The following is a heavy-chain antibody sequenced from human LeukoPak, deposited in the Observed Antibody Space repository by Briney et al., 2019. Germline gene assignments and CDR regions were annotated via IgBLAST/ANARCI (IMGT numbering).Heavy chain of an antibody. CDR3: ARVSGGGYDHIDY. CDR2: INPNSGDT. V-gene: IGHV1-2*06. CDR1: GYTFTGYY. J-gene: IGHJ4*02. Sequence: ASVKVSCKASGYTFTGYYVHWVRQAPGQGLEWMGRINPNSGDTSYAQKLQGRVTMTTDTSTSTAYMELRSLRSDDTAVYYCARVSGGGYDHIDYWGQGTLVTVSS. D-gene: IGHD5-12*01.